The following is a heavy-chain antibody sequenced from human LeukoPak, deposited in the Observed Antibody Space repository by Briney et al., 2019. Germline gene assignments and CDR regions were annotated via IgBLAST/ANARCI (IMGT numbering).Heavy chain of an antibody. CDR1: GASITSYY. Sequence: PSETLSLTCTVSGASITSYYWSWIRQPAGEGLEWLGRTSTTVGTYYSPSLKSRVTMSIDTSKSQFSLRLTSVTAGDTDVYFCAGGYGSGTYSAWGQGTLVTVSS. CDR2: TSTTVGT. J-gene: IGHJ5*02. D-gene: IGHD3-10*01. CDR3: AGGYGSGTYSA. V-gene: IGHV4-4*07.